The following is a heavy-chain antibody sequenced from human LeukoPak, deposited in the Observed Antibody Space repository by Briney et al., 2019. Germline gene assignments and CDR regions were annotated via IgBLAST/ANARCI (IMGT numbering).Heavy chain of an antibody. CDR3: ARGGEYGSGSYYKY. D-gene: IGHD3-10*01. Sequence: SSETLSLTCTVSGGSVSSGSDYWSWIRQPPGKGLEWIGYVYYTGSTNYNPSLKSRVTISVDTSKNQFPLKLTSVTAADTAVYYCARGGEYGSGSYYKYWGQGTLVTVSS. V-gene: IGHV4-61*01. CDR1: GGSVSSGSDY. CDR2: VYYTGST. J-gene: IGHJ4*02.